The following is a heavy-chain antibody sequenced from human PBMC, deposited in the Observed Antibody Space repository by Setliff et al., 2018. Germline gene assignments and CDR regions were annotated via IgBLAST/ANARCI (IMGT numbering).Heavy chain of an antibody. CDR2: IYTGGST. Sequence: GGSLRLSCAASGFTVTSNYMSWVRQAPGKGLEWVSVIYTGGSTYYADSVKGRFIISRDSSKNTMYLHMNSLRPEDTAVYYCAIEPSIWTGAFDIRGQGTMVTVSS. CDR3: AIEPSIWTGAFDI. J-gene: IGHJ3*02. V-gene: IGHV3-53*05. CDR1: GFTVTSNY. D-gene: IGHD3-9*01.